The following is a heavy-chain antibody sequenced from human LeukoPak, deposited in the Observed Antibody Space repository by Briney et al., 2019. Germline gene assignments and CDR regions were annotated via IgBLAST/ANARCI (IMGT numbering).Heavy chain of an antibody. J-gene: IGHJ6*02. V-gene: IGHV3-23*01. CDR1: GFTFSSYA. CDR3: AADTAMGGGGGMDV. Sequence: GGSLRLSCAASGFTFSSYAMSWVRQAPGKGLEWVSAISGSGGSTYYADSVKGRFTISRDNSKNTLYPQMNSLRAEDTAVYYCAADTAMGGGGGMDVWGQGTTVTVSS. D-gene: IGHD5-18*01. CDR2: ISGSGGST.